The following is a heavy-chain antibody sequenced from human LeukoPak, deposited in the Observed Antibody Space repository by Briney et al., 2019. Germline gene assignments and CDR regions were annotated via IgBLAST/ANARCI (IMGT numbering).Heavy chain of an antibody. CDR2: MNPNSGNT. D-gene: IGHD6-6*01. CDR1: GYTFTSYD. V-gene: IGHV1-8*01. CDR3: ARASSSSSYYLDY. J-gene: IGHJ4*02. Sequence: VASVKVSCKASGYTFTSYDINWVRQATGQGLEWMGWMNPNSGNTGYAQKFQGRVTMTRNTSISTAYMELSSLRSEDTAVYYCARASSSSSYYLDYWGQGTLVTVSS.